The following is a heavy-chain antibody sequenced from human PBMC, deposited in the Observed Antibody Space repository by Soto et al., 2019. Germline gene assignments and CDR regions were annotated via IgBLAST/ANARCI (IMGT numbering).Heavy chain of an antibody. CDR2: INPNGGSS. Sequence: QVQLVQSGAEVKKPGASVMVSCKASGNTFTSHYIHWVRQAPGQGLEWMGIINPNGGSSTYAQRFRGRVAMPRDTSTSTVYMELSSLTSEDTAMYYCARDLMGPVYCGGGSCYSGHLDYWGQGTLVTVSS. J-gene: IGHJ4*02. CDR1: GNTFTSHY. V-gene: IGHV1-46*01. D-gene: IGHD2-15*01. CDR3: ARDLMGPVYCGGGSCYSGHLDY.